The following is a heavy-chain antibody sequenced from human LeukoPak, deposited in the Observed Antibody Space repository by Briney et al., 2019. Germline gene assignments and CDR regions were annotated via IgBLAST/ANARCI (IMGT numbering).Heavy chain of an antibody. CDR1: GYSFTSYW. CDR2: IYPGDSDT. V-gene: IGHV5-51*01. J-gene: IGHJ6*03. D-gene: IGHD4-23*01. Sequence: GESLKISCKGSGYSFTSYWIGWVRQMPGKGLEWMGIIYPGDSDTRYSPSFQGQVTISADKSISTAYLQWSSLKASDTAMYYCARLVAEYRGRWYYYMDVWGKGTTVTVSS. CDR3: ARLVAEYRGRWYYYMDV.